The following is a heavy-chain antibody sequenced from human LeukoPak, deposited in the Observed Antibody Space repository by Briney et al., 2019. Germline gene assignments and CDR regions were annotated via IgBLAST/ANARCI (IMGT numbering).Heavy chain of an antibody. V-gene: IGHV4-34*01. CDR3: ATGVTAEAADSSVYYLDY. Sequence: KPSQTLSLTCAVYGGSFSGYYWSWIRQPPGKGLEWIGEINHSGSSNYNPSLKSRVTISVDTSKNQFSLKLSSVTAADTVVSYCATGVTAEAADSSVYYLDYSGQGTLVTVSS. J-gene: IGHJ4*02. CDR1: GGSFSGYY. CDR2: INHSGSS. D-gene: IGHD3-22*01.